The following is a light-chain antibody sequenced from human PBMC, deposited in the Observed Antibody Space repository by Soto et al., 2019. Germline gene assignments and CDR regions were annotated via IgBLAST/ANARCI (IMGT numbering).Light chain of an antibody. CDR2: EAS. Sequence: DIQMTQSPPTLSASVGDRVTITCRASQNINSWLAWYQQKPGKAPKLLIYEASNLESAVPSRFSGSGSGTDFTLPISSLQPDDFATYYCQQYSSYWTFGPGTKVEIK. CDR3: QQYSSYWT. V-gene: IGKV1-5*03. J-gene: IGKJ1*01. CDR1: QNINSW.